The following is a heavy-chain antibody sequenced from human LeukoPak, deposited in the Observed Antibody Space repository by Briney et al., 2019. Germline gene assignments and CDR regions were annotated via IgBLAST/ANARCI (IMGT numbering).Heavy chain of an antibody. V-gene: IGHV3-20*01. CDR2: INWNGGST. Sequence: GGSLRLSCAASGFTFDDYGMSWVRQAPGKGLEWVSGINWNGGSTGYADSVKGRFTISRDNAKNSLYLQMNSLRAEDTALYHCAREGECSGGSCSIRGNHFDYWGQGTLVTVSS. J-gene: IGHJ4*02. D-gene: IGHD2-15*01. CDR1: GFTFDDYG. CDR3: AREGECSGGSCSIRGNHFDY.